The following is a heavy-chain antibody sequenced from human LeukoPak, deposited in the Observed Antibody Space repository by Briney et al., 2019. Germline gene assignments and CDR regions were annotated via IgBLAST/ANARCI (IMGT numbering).Heavy chain of an antibody. Sequence: ASVKVSCKASGYTFTEYYIHWVRQAPGQGLEWMGIINPSGGSTSYAQKFQGRVTMTRDTSTSTVYMELSSLRSEDTAVYYCARDGPGYSYGRDAFDIWGQGTMVTVSS. J-gene: IGHJ3*02. CDR2: INPSGGST. D-gene: IGHD5-18*01. CDR1: GYTFTEYY. CDR3: ARDGPGYSYGRDAFDI. V-gene: IGHV1-46*03.